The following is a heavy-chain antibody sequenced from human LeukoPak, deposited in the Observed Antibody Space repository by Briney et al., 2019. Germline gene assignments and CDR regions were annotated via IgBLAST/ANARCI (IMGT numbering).Heavy chain of an antibody. J-gene: IGHJ4*02. Sequence: ASVKVSCKASGYAFTSYAMHWVRQAPGQRLEWMRWINAGNGNTKYSQKFQGRVTITRDTSASTAYMELSSLRSEDTAVYYCARVPDEYSSSWHFDYWGQGTLVTVSS. CDR1: GYAFTSYA. CDR2: INAGNGNT. CDR3: ARVPDEYSSSWHFDY. D-gene: IGHD6-13*01. V-gene: IGHV1-3*01.